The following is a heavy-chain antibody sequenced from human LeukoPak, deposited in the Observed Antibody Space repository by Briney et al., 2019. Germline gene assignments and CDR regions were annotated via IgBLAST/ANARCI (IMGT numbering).Heavy chain of an antibody. CDR1: GFPFRKYL. CDR3: LTIVETTIDAFDI. V-gene: IGHV3-74*01. Sequence: GSLRLPCAAPGFPFRKYLLDWVRQAPGKGLGWVSRINPDDESTSYADSVKGRFTISRDNAKSTLYLQMNSLRAEDTAVYYCLTIVETTIDAFDIWGQGTMVTVSS. J-gene: IGHJ3*02. CDR2: INPDDEST. D-gene: IGHD1-26*01.